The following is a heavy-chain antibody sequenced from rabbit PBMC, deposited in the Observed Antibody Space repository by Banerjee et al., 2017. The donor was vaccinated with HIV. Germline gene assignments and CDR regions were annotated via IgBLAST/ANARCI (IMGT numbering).Heavy chain of an antibody. CDR3: ARDAGYAGSNL. CDR1: GFSFSSYY. J-gene: IGHJ4*01. D-gene: IGHD4-2*01. V-gene: IGHV1S40*01. Sequence: EESGGDLVKPGASLTLTCTASGFSFSSYYMCWVRQAPGKGLEWIACIYAGSSGSTDYASWVNGRFTISSHNAQNTLYLQLNSLTAADTATYFCARDAGYAGSNLWGQGTLVTVS. CDR2: IYAGSSGST.